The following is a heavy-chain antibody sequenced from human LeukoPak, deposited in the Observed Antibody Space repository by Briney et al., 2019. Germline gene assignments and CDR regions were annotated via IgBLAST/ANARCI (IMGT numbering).Heavy chain of an antibody. CDR3: ASEYSYGLYYFDY. CDR2: ISSSSSYI. V-gene: IGHV3-21*01. Sequence: GGSLRLSCAASGFTFSSYSMNWVRQAPGKGLEWGSSISSSSSYIYYADSVKGRFTISRDNAKNSLYLQMNSLRAEDTAVYYCASEYSYGLYYFDYWGQGTLVTVSS. CDR1: GFTFSSYS. J-gene: IGHJ4*02. D-gene: IGHD5-18*01.